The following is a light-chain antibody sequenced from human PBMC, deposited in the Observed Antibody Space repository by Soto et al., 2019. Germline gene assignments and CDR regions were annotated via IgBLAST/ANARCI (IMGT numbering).Light chain of an antibody. J-gene: IGKJ4*01. V-gene: IGKV1-9*01. Sequence: IQLTQSPSSLSASVGDSVTITCRASQGISSYLAWYQQKPGKAPKLLIYAASTLQSGVPSRFSGSGSGTAFHLTISSLQPEDFATYYCQQLNSYQLTFGGGTKVEIK. CDR1: QGISSY. CDR3: QQLNSYQLT. CDR2: AAS.